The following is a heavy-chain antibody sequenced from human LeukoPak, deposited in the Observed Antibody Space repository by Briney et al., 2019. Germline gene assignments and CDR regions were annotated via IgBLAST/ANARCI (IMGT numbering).Heavy chain of an antibody. Sequence: LETLSLTCTVSGGSISSYYWSWIRQPPGKGLEWIGYIYYSGSTNYNPSLKSRVTISVDTSKNQFSLKLSSVTAADTAVYYCARGVVNCSGGSCYFLLDYWGQGTLVTVSS. J-gene: IGHJ4*02. D-gene: IGHD2-15*01. CDR1: GGSISSYY. V-gene: IGHV4-59*01. CDR3: ARGVVNCSGGSCYFLLDY. CDR2: IYYSGST.